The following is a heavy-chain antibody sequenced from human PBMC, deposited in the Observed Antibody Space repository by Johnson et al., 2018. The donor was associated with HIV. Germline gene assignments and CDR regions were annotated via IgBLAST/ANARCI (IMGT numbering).Heavy chain of an antibody. D-gene: IGHD6-25*01. J-gene: IGHJ3*02. CDR3: ARDETQRRYARTAVDI. CDR2: IYSGGTT. CDR1: GFTFDDYA. Sequence: VQLVESGGGLVQPGRSLRLSCAASGFTFDDYAMHWVRQAPGKGLEWVSFIYSGGTTYYADSVKGRFTISRDNSKNTLYLQMNSLRAEDTAVYYCARDETQRRYARTAVDIWGQGTLVTVSS. V-gene: IGHV3-66*01.